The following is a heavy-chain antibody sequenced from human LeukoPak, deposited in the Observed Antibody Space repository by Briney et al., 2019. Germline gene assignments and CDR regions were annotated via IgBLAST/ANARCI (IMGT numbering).Heavy chain of an antibody. V-gene: IGHV4-38-2*02. CDR2: ISHSGST. CDR3: TRGTYYDFWSGYYSDY. J-gene: IGHJ4*02. Sequence: PSETLSLTCSLSGHSISSNYYWGWIRQPPGQGLEWIGSISHSGSTYYNPSLKSRLTMSVDTSKNQLSLKLRSVIAPDTAIYYCTRGTYYDFWSGYYSDYWGQGTLVAVSS. CDR1: GHSISSNYY. D-gene: IGHD3-3*01.